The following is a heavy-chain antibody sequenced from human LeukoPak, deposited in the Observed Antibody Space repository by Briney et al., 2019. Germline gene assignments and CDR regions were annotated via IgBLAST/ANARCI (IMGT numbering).Heavy chain of an antibody. CDR1: GFTFSSYG. V-gene: IGHV3-30*18. CDR3: AKDFRGRHRFFDY. Sequence: PGGSLRLSCAASGFTFSSYGMHWVRQAPGKGLEWVAVISYDGSNKYYADSVKGRFTISRDNSKNTLYLQMNSLRAEDTAVYYCAKDFRGRHRFFDYWGQGTLVTVSS. D-gene: IGHD3-3*01. CDR2: ISYDGSNK. J-gene: IGHJ4*02.